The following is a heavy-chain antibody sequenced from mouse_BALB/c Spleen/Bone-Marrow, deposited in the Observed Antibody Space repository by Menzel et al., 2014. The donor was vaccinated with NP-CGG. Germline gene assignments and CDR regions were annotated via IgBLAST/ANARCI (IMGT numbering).Heavy chain of an antibody. D-gene: IGHD4-1*01. J-gene: IGHJ4*01. CDR2: IDPANGNT. V-gene: IGHV14-3*02. CDR3: ARWEYYAMDY. CDR1: GFNIKDTY. Sequence: EVNLVEPGAELVKPGASVKLSCTASGFNIKDTYMHWVKQRPEQGLEWIGRIDPANGNTKYDPKFQGKATITADTSSNTAYVQLSSLTSEDTAVYYCARWEYYAMDYWGQGTSVTVSS.